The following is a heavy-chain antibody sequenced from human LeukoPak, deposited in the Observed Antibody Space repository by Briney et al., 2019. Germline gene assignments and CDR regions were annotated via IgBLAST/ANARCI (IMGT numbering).Heavy chain of an antibody. D-gene: IGHD4-17*01. J-gene: IGHJ5*02. CDR3: ARGADYGDGNWFDP. Sequence: SQTLSLTCAISWDSVPSNSAAWNWTSQSPSRGLEWLGRTYYRSKWYNDYAVSVKSRITINPDTSKNQFSLQLNSVTPEDTAVYYCARGADYGDGNWFDPWGQGTLVTVSS. CDR2: TYYRSKWYN. CDR1: WDSVPSNSAA. V-gene: IGHV6-1*01.